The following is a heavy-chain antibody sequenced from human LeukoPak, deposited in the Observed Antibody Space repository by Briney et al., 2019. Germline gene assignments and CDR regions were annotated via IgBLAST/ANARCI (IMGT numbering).Heavy chain of an antibody. V-gene: IGHV3-7*01. D-gene: IGHD6-13*01. J-gene: IGHJ4*02. CDR3: ARDNREQQLVPPTFDY. CDR2: IKQDGSEK. CDR1: GFTFSSYW. Sequence: PGGSLRLSCAASGFTFSSYWMSWVRQAPGKGLEWVANIKQDGSEKYYVDSVKGRFTISRDNAKNSLYLQMNSLRAEDTAVYYCARDNREQQLVPPTFDYWGQGTLVTVSS.